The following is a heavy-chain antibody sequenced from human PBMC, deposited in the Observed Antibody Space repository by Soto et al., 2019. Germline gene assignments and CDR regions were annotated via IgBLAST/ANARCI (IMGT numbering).Heavy chain of an antibody. V-gene: IGHV3-74*01. J-gene: IGHJ4*02. CDR3: ARARFWSGYRTYFDY. Sequence: GGSLRLSCAASGFTFSSYWMHWVRQAPGKGLVWVSRTNSDGSSTSYADSVKGRFTISRDNAKNTLYLQMNSLRAEDTAVYYCARARFWSGYRTYFDYWGQGTLVTVSS. CDR2: TNSDGSST. CDR1: GFTFSSYW. D-gene: IGHD3-3*01.